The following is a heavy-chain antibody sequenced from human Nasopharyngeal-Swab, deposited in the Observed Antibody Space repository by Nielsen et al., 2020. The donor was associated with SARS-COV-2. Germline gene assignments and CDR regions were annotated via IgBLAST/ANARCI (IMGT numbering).Heavy chain of an antibody. V-gene: IGHV4-4*02. CDR2: IYHSGST. J-gene: IGHJ4*02. CDR3: AQTTYSGYFDY. Sequence: SETLSLTCAASGGSISSSNWWGWVRQPPGKGLEWIGEIYHSGSTNYNPSLKSRVTISVDKSKNQFSLKLSSVTAADTAVYYCAQTTYSGYFDYWGQGTLVTVSS. D-gene: IGHD2-15*01. CDR1: GGSISSSNW.